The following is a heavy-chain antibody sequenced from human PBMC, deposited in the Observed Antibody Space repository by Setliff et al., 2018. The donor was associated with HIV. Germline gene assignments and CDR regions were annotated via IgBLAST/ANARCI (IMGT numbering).Heavy chain of an antibody. CDR1: GESFSGYY. J-gene: IGHJ6*02. V-gene: IGHV4-34*01. CDR2: INHRGST. D-gene: IGHD5-12*01. CDR3: ARGDGYRANDAYYDTGMDV. Sequence: KTSETLSLTCAVYGESFSGYYWNWIRQPPGKGLERIGEINHRGSTNYNPSLKSRVTMSVDTSKNQFSLKLNSVTAADTAVYYCARGDGYRANDAYYDTGMDVWGQGITVTAP.